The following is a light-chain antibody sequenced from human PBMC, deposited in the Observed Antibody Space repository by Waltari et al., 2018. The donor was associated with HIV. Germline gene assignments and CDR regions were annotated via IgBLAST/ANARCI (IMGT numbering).Light chain of an antibody. CDR1: QDITNY. J-gene: IGKJ4*01. V-gene: IGKV1-33*01. CDR3: QQYDNLPLT. CDR2: DAS. Sequence: DIQMTQSPSSLSASVGDRVTITCQASQDITNYLNWYQQKPGKAPKLLIYDASSLETGVPSRFGGSGSGTDFTFTISSLQPEDIATYYCQQYDNLPLTFGGGTEVEIK.